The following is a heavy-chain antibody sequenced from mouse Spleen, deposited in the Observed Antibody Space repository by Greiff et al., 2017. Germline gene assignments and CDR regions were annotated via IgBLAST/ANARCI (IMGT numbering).Heavy chain of an antibody. Sequence: QVQLQQPGTELVKPGASVKLSCKASGFTLTSYWMHWVKQRPGQGLEWIGNIDPSNGGTNYNEKFKSKATLTVDKSSSTAYMQLSSLTSENSAVYYCAREGGRGYFDYWGQGTTLTVSS. CDR1: GFTLTSYW. CDR2: IDPSNGGT. D-gene: IGHD3-3*01. CDR3: AREGGRGYFDY. J-gene: IGHJ2*01. V-gene: IGHV1-53*01.